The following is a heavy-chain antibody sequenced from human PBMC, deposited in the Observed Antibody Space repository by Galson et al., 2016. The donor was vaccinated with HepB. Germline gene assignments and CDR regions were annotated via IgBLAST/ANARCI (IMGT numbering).Heavy chain of an antibody. Sequence: SLRLSCAGSGFTFTDAWMSWVRQAPGKGLEWVGRIKTKSDGEKTDYAAPVKGTFVISRDDSKNMVYLQMNSLQIEDTAVYYCTTGLGGLEGYYYFPMDVWGQGTTVIVSS. CDR1: GFTFTDAW. V-gene: IGHV3-15*01. CDR2: IKTKSDGEKT. J-gene: IGHJ6*02. D-gene: IGHD3-3*01. CDR3: TTGLGGLEGYYYFPMDV.